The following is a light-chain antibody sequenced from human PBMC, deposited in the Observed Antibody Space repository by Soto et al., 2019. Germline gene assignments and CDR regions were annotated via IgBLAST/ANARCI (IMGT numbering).Light chain of an antibody. Sequence: EIVLTQSPGTLSLSPGERATLSCRASQSVGSRYLAWYQQKPGQAPRLLIYGASSRATGIPDRFSGSGSGTDFTLTVSRLAPEDFAVYYCQHYGRSPWTVGQGTKVEIK. CDR1: QSVGSRY. CDR3: QHYGRSPWT. V-gene: IGKV3-20*01. CDR2: GAS. J-gene: IGKJ1*01.